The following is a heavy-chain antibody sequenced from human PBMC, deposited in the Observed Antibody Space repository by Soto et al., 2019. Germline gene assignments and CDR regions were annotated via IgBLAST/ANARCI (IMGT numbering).Heavy chain of an antibody. V-gene: IGHV1-18*01. J-gene: IGHJ5*02. Sequence: ASVKVSCKASGHAFTSYGISWVRQAPGQGLEWMGWISAYNGNTNYAQKLQGRVTMTTDTSTSTAYMELRSLRSDDTAVYYCARGGYDFWSGYSFDPWGQGTLVTVSS. CDR3: ARGGYDFWSGYSFDP. CDR2: ISAYNGNT. CDR1: GHAFTSYG. D-gene: IGHD3-3*01.